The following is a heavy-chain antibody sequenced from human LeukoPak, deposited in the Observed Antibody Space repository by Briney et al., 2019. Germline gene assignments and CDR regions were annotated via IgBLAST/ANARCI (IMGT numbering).Heavy chain of an antibody. V-gene: IGHV4-30-2*01. D-gene: IGHD6-13*01. CDR1: GGSISSGGYS. CDR2: IYHSGST. CDR3: ARGGSSWYYFDY. Sequence: SQTLSLTCAVSGGSISSGGYSWSWIRQPPGKGLERIGYIYHSGSTYYNPSLKSRVTISVDRSKNQFSLKLSSVTAADTAVYYCARGGSSWYYFDYWGRGTLVTVSS. J-gene: IGHJ4*02.